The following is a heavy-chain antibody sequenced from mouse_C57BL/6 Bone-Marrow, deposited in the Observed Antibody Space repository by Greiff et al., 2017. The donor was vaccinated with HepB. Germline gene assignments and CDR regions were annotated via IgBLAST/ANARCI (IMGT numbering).Heavy chain of an antibody. V-gene: IGHV5-17*01. D-gene: IGHD1-1*01. J-gene: IGHJ2*01. CDR2: ISSGSSTI. Sequence: EVQLQESGGGLVKPGGSLKLSCAASGFTFSDYGMHWVRQAPEKGLEWVAYISSGSSTIYYADTVKGRFTISRDNAKNTLFLQMTSLRSEDTAMYYCARNYYATGTYFDYWGQGTTLTVSS. CDR3: ARNYYATGTYFDY. CDR1: GFTFSDYG.